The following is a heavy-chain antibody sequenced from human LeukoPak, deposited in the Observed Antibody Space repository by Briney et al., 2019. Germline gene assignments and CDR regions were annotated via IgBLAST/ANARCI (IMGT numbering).Heavy chain of an antibody. CDR3: AKSGYSSSWSNAAVYNWFDP. CDR1: GFTFSSSA. Sequence: GGSLRLSCAASGFTFSSSAMSWLRQAPGKGLEWVSAINGGGGSTYYADSVKGRFTISRDNSKNTLYLQMNSLRAEDTAVYYCAKSGYSSSWSNAAVYNWFDPWGQGTLVTVSS. CDR2: INGGGGST. D-gene: IGHD6-13*01. J-gene: IGHJ5*02. V-gene: IGHV3-23*01.